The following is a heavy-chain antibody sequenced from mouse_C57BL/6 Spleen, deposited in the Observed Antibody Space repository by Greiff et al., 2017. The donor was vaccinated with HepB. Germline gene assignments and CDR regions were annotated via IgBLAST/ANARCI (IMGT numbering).Heavy chain of an antibody. D-gene: IGHD3-3*01. CDR3: ARGGGRDYAMDY. CDR1: GYTFTDYY. CDR2: IYPGSGNT. J-gene: IGHJ4*01. Sequence: QVQLQQSGAELVRPGASVKLSCKASGYTFTDYYINWVKQRPGQGLEWIARIYPGSGNTYYNEKFKGKATLTAEQASSTAYMQLSSLTSEDSAVYFCARGGGRDYAMDYWGQGTSVTVSS. V-gene: IGHV1-76*01.